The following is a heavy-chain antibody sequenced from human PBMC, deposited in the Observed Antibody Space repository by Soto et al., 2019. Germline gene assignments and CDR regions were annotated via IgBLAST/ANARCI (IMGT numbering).Heavy chain of an antibody. CDR3: ARIGGYHGPLDY. V-gene: IGHV4-59*01. CDR2: TYHRGSA. D-gene: IGHD6-25*01. Sequence: SETLSLTCSVSGVSISSYFCIWSRQAPGRGLEWIGYTYHRGSANYSPSLKSRVAISLDTSENQFSLKVNSVTAADTAVYYCARIGGYHGPLDYWGQGTPVTVSS. CDR1: GVSISSYF. J-gene: IGHJ4*02.